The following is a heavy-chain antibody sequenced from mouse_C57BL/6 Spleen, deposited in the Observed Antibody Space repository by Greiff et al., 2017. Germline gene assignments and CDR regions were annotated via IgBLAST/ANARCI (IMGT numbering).Heavy chain of an antibody. CDR2: INPSNGGT. Sequence: QVQLQQSGTELVKPGASVKLSCKASGYTFTSYWMHWVKQRPGQGLEWIGNINPSNGGTNYNEKFKSKATLTVDKSSSTAYMQLSSLTSEDSAVYYCARSGGGYYEGYYAMDYWGQGTSVTVSS. CDR1: GYTFTSYW. V-gene: IGHV1-53*01. CDR3: ARSGGGYYEGYYAMDY. J-gene: IGHJ4*01. D-gene: IGHD2-3*01.